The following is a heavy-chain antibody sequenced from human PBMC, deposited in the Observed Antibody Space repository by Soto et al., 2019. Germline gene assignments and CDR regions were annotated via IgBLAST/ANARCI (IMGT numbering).Heavy chain of an antibody. CDR1: GFTFSTYA. J-gene: IGHJ4*02. CDR3: AKSAIPGVVIYDK. V-gene: IGHV3-23*01. Sequence: EVQLLESGGGLAQPGGSLRLSCAASGFTFSTYAMTWVRQAPGKGLEWVSVIRSGGITHYADSVKGRFTISRDNSKNTFYLQMNSLRDEDTAIYYCAKSAIPGVVIYDKWGQGTLVTVSS. CDR2: IRSGGIT. D-gene: IGHD3-3*01.